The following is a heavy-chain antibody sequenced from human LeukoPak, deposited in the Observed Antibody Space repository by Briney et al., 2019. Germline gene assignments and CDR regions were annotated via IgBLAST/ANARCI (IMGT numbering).Heavy chain of an antibody. CDR1: GFTVSSNY. CDR2: IYSGGST. CDR3: ASQKYCTNGICYRKYYFDY. V-gene: IGHV3-66*04. J-gene: IGHJ4*02. Sequence: GGSLRLSCAASGFTVSSNYMSWVRQAPGKGLEWVSVIYSGGSTYYADSVKGRFTISRDNSKNTLYLQMNSLRAEDTAVYYCASQKYCTNGICYRKYYFDYWGQGTLVTVSS. D-gene: IGHD2-8*01.